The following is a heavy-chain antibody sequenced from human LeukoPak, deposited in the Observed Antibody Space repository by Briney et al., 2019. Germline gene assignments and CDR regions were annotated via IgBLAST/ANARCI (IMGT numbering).Heavy chain of an antibody. V-gene: IGHV3-74*01. Sequence: GGSLRLSCAASGFPFSTYWMHWARQGPGKGLVWVSRIKSDGSSTSYADSVKGRFTISRDNAKNTLYLQMNSLRAEDTAVYYCARGYGMHVWGQGTTVTVSS. CDR2: IKSDGSST. CDR1: GFPFSTYW. J-gene: IGHJ6*02. CDR3: ARGYGMHV.